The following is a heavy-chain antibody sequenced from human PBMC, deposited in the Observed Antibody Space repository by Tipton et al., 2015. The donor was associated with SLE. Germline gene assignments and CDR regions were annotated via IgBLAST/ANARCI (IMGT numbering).Heavy chain of an antibody. CDR3: ARDIYYGMDV. V-gene: IGHV4-61*01. J-gene: IGHJ6*02. Sequence: GLVKPSETLSLTCTVSGGSISSSSYYWSWIRQPPGKGLEWIGYVYSSGRTSYNPDLKSRVTISVDTSKNQFSLNLSSVTAADTAVYYCARDIYYGMDVWGQGTTVTVSS. CDR2: VYSSGRT. CDR1: GGSISSSSYY.